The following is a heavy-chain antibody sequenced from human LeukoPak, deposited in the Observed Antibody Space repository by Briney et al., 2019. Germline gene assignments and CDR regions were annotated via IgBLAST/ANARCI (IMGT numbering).Heavy chain of an antibody. J-gene: IGHJ6*03. CDR3: ARTYDSPGYYSPDYYYMDV. CDR1: GGSISSYY. Sequence: PSETPSLTCTVSGGSISSYYWSWIRQPPGKGLEWIGYIYSSGSTNYNPSLKSRVTMSVDPSNNEFSLKLNSVTAADTAVYYCARTYDSPGYYSPDYYYMDVWGKGTTVTISS. CDR2: IYSSGST. V-gene: IGHV4-59*12. D-gene: IGHD3-22*01.